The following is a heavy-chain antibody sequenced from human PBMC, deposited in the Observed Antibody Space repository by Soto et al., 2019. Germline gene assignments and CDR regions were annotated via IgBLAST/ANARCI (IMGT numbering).Heavy chain of an antibody. CDR2: IWYDGSNK. V-gene: IGHV3-33*01. D-gene: IGHD6-19*01. CDR1: GFTFSSYG. Sequence: GGSLRLSCAASGFTFSSYGVHWVRQAPGKGLEWVAVIWYDGSNKYYADSVKGRFTISRDNSKNTLYLQMNSLRAEGTAVYYCAREGIAVAGTDAFDIWGQGTMVTVSS. J-gene: IGHJ3*02. CDR3: AREGIAVAGTDAFDI.